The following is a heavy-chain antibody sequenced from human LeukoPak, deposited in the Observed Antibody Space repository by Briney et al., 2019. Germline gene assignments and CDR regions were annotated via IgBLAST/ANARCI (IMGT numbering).Heavy chain of an antibody. D-gene: IGHD1-26*01. CDR2: IYHSGST. Sequence: SETLSLTCTVSGGSISSSSYYWGWIRQPPGKGLEWIGSIYHSGSTYYNPSLKSRVTISVDTSKNQFSLKLSSVTAADTAVYYCARWGGTADYWGQGTLVTVSS. J-gene: IGHJ4*02. CDR3: ARWGGTADY. V-gene: IGHV4-39*07. CDR1: GGSISSSSYY.